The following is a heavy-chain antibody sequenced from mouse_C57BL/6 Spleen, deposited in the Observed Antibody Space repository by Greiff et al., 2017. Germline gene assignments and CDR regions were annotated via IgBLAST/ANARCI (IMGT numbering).Heavy chain of an antibody. Sequence: EVQLVESGPGLVKPSQSLSLTCSVTGYSITSGYYWNWIRQFPGNKLEWMGYISYDGSTNYNPYLKNRISITRDTSKNQFFLKLSTVTTEDTATYYGARGGTTVVATNWYFDVWGTGTTVTVAS. CDR2: ISYDGST. J-gene: IGHJ1*03. D-gene: IGHD1-1*01. V-gene: IGHV3-6*01. CDR1: GYSITSGYY. CDR3: ARGGTTVVATNWYFDV.